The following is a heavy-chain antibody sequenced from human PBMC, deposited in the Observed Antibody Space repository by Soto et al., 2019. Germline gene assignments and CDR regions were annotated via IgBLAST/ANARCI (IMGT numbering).Heavy chain of an antibody. CDR3: ARASVTTSFDY. J-gene: IGHJ4*02. CDR2: INPNSGGT. CDR1: GYTFTGYY. D-gene: IGHD4-17*01. V-gene: IGHV1-2*02. Sequence: DSVKVSCKASGYTFTGYYMHWLRQAPGQGLEWMGWINPNSGGTNYAQKFQGRVTMTRDTSISTAYMELSRLRSDDTAVYYCARASVTTSFDYWGQGTLVTVSS.